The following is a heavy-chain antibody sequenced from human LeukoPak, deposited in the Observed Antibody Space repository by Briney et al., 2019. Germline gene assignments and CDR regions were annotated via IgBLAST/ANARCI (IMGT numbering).Heavy chain of an antibody. Sequence: KNGESLKISCKGSGYSFTSYWNGWVRQMPGKGLEWMGIIYPGDSDTRYSPSFQGQVTISADKSISTAYLQWSSLKASDTAMYYCATRNGGSSGSDAFDIWGQGTMVTVSS. CDR3: ATRNGGSSGSDAFDI. D-gene: IGHD2-15*01. CDR1: GYSFTSYW. CDR2: IYPGDSDT. J-gene: IGHJ3*02. V-gene: IGHV5-51*01.